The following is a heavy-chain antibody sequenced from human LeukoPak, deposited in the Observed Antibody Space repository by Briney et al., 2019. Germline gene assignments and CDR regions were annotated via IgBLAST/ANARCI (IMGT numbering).Heavy chain of an antibody. CDR1: GGSISSYY. J-gene: IGHJ5*02. V-gene: IGHV4-4*07. Sequence: SETLSLTCTVSGGSISSYYWSWIRQPAGKGLEWIGRIYTSGSTNYNPSLKSRVTMSVDTSKNQFSLKLSSVTAADTAVYYCARDLATTVTPTGWFDPWGQGTLVTVSS. CDR3: ARDLATTVTPTGWFDP. D-gene: IGHD4-17*01. CDR2: IYTSGST.